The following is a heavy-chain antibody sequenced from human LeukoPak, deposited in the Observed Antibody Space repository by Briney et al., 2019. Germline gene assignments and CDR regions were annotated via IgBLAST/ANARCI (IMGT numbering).Heavy chain of an antibody. D-gene: IGHD2-2*01. J-gene: IGHJ4*01. CDR2: IYTSGST. Sequence: SETLSLTCTVSGGSISSYYWSWIRQPAGKGLGWIGRIYTSGSTNYNPSLKSRVTMSVDTSKNQFSLKLSSVTAADTAVYYCARESRYCSSTSCYLFDYWGQGTLVTVSS. V-gene: IGHV4-4*07. CDR1: GGSISSYY. CDR3: ARESRYCSSTSCYLFDY.